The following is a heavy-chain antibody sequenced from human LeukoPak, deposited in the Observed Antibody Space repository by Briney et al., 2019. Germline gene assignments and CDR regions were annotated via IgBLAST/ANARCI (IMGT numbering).Heavy chain of an antibody. CDR1: GGSITSYY. CDR3: ARAPPDGGNSGLYY. J-gene: IGHJ4*02. Sequence: SSETLSLTCTVSGGSITSYYWSWIRQPPGKGLEWIGHFYYTGSTNYNPSLKSRVTISAETSGNQFSLRLNSVTAADTAVYYCARAPPDGGNSGLYYWGQGTLVTVSS. V-gene: IGHV4-59*12. CDR2: FYYTGST. D-gene: IGHD4-23*01.